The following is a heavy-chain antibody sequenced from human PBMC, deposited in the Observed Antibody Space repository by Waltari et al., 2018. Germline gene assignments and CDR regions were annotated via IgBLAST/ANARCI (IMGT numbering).Heavy chain of an antibody. CDR2: INHSGST. V-gene: IGHV4-34*01. CDR1: GGSFSAYY. Sequence: QVQLQQWGAGLLKPSETLSLTCAVYGGSFSAYYWSWIRQPPGKGLEWIGEINHSGSTNYNPAGKSRITISVDTSKNQFSLRLRSVTAADTAVYYCARSWPHYYDYWGQGTLVTVSS. J-gene: IGHJ4*02. CDR3: ARSWPHYYDY.